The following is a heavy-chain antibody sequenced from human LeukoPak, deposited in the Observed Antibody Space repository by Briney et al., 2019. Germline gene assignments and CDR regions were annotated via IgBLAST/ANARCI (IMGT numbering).Heavy chain of an antibody. J-gene: IGHJ4*02. Sequence: PSETLSLTCTVSGYSISSGYYWGWIRQPPGKGLEWIGSIYYSGSTYYNPSLKSRVTISVDTSKNQFSLKLSSVTAADTAVYYCARSSSTRSPPRDWGQGTLVTVSS. V-gene: IGHV4-38-2*02. CDR2: IYYSGST. CDR3: ARSSSTRSPPRD. D-gene: IGHD2-2*01. CDR1: GYSISSGYY.